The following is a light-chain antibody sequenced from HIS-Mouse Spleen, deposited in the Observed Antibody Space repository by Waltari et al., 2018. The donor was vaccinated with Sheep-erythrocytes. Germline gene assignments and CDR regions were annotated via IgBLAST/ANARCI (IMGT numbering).Light chain of an antibody. CDR1: SSDVGGYNL. CDR2: EGS. J-gene: IGLJ2*01. CDR3: CSYAGSSTFHVV. Sequence: QSALTQPAPVSGSPGQSITISCPGTSSDVGGYNLVSWYQQHPGKAPKLMIYEGSKRPSGVSNRFSGSKSGNTASLTISGLQAEDEADYYCCSYAGSSTFHVVFGGGTKLTVL. V-gene: IGLV2-23*03.